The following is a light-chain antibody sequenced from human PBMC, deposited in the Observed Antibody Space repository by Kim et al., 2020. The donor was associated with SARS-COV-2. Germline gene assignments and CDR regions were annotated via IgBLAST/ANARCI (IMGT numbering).Light chain of an antibody. CDR1: SSKLGAGYG. V-gene: IGLV1-40*01. J-gene: IGLJ3*02. CDR3: QSYDRSLSGSV. CDR2: ANC. Sequence: TISCTGSSSKLGAGYGAHWYQQLPGSAPKPLIYANCNRPSGVPDQFCGSRSGTSASLAITGLQAEDEADYYCQSYDRSLSGSVFGGGTQLTVL.